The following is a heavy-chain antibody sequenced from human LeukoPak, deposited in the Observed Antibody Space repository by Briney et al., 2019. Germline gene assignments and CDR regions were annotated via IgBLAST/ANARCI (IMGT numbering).Heavy chain of an antibody. J-gene: IGHJ6*03. CDR3: ASRYCTGVNCFAASYMCMDV. CDR1: GLIFSSYW. D-gene: IGHD2-8*02. V-gene: IGHV3-7*01. CDR2: IKKDGSEK. Sequence: GGSLRLSCAASGLIFSSYWMSWVRQAPGKGLEWVANIKKDGSEKYYVDSVKGRFTISRDNADRSLYLQMTSLRVEDTAVYFCASRYCTGVNCFAASYMCMDVWGKGTTVTVSS.